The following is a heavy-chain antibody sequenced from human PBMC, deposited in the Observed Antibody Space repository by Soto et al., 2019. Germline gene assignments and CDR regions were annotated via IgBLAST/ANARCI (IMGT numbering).Heavy chain of an antibody. Sequence: SETLSLTCTVSGGSISSGGYYWSWIRQHPGKGLEWIGYIYYGGSTYYNPSLKSRVTISVDTSKNQFSLKLSSVTAADTAVYYCARNRRFGGYYYYGMDVWGQGTTVTVSS. V-gene: IGHV4-31*03. D-gene: IGHD3-16*01. J-gene: IGHJ6*02. CDR2: IYYGGST. CDR1: GGSISSGGYY. CDR3: ARNRRFGGYYYYGMDV.